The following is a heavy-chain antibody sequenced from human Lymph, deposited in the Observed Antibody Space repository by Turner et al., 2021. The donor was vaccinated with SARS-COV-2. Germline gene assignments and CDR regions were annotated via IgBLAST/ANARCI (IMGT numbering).Heavy chain of an antibody. CDR3: ARGRYSGGGMDV. CDR2: MKPNSGNT. V-gene: IGHV1-8*02. D-gene: IGHD1-26*01. J-gene: IGHJ6*02. CDR1: GYTFTSYD. Sequence: QVQLVQSGAEVKMPGASVKVSCKAPGYTFTSYDINGVRQATGQGLEWMGWMKPNSGNTGNEQKFQGRVTMTRKNYISTDYMEMSSLRSEDTAVYYCARGRYSGGGMDVWGQGTTVTVSS.